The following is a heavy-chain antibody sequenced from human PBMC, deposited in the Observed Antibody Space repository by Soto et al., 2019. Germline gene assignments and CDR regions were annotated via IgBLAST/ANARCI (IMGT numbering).Heavy chain of an antibody. V-gene: IGHV1-2*04. D-gene: IGHD3-3*01. J-gene: IGHJ6*03. CDR3: AKGGYDFWSGQNKRDYMDV. Sequence: GASVKVSCKASGYAFTAYYMHWVRQAPGQGLEWMGWINPNSGGTNYAQKFQGWVTMTRDTSISTAYMELSRLTSDDTAVYYCAKGGYDFWSGQNKRDYMDVWGKGTTVTVSS. CDR2: INPNSGGT. CDR1: GYAFTAYY.